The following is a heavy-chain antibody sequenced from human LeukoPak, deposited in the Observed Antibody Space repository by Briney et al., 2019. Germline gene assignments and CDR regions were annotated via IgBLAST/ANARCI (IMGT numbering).Heavy chain of an antibody. CDR1: GFSLTTSGVG. D-gene: IGHD6-19*01. J-gene: IGHJ4*02. Sequence: SGPTLVKPTQTLTLTCTFSGFSLTTSGVGVGWIRQPPGKALEWLAFIYWNDDKHYSPSLKSRLTITNDTSKNQVVLTMTNMDPVDTATYYCSRAGGPVAGTWGYYFDYWGQGTLVTVSS. CDR2: IYWNDDK. V-gene: IGHV2-5*01. CDR3: SRAGGPVAGTWGYYFDY.